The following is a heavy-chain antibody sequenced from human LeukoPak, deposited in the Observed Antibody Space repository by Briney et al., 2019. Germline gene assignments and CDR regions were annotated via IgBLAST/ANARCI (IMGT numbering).Heavy chain of an antibody. CDR3: GRVTTGTVDH. V-gene: IGHV4-59*01. Sequence: SETLSLTCTVSGGSINNYHWGWIRQPPGKGLEWIGYISYSGTTNYNPSLKSRVTISVDMSKCQFSLKLNSVTAADTAVYYCGRVTTGTVDHWGQGTLVTVSS. CDR2: ISYSGTT. CDR1: GGSINNYH. J-gene: IGHJ4*02. D-gene: IGHD1-1*01.